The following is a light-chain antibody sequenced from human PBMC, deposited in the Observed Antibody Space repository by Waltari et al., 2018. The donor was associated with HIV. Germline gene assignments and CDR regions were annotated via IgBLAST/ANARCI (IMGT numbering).Light chain of an antibody. Sequence: QPVLTQSSSASASLGSSVKLTCTLSSGHSSYIIAWHQQQPGKAPRYLMKVERSGGYCQGGGLPDRFSGASSVADRYLTISNLQAEDEADYYCETWDSNTWVFGGGTKLTVL. V-gene: IGLV4-60*03. CDR3: ETWDSNTWV. CDR2: VERSGGY. J-gene: IGLJ3*02. CDR1: SGHSSYI.